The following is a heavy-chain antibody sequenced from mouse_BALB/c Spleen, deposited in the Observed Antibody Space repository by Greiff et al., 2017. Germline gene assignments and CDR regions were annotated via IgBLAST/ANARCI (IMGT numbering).Heavy chain of an antibody. D-gene: IGHD2-1*01. CDR2: ISYSGST. CDR3: ARDGNYGSFAY. J-gene: IGHJ3*01. Sequence: ESGPGLVKPSQSLSLTCTVTGYSITSDYAWNWIRQFPGNKLEWMGYISYSGSTSYNPSLKSRISITRDTSKNQFFLQLNSVTTEDTATYYCARDGNYGSFAYWGQGTLVTVSA. V-gene: IGHV3-2*02. CDR1: GYSITSDYA.